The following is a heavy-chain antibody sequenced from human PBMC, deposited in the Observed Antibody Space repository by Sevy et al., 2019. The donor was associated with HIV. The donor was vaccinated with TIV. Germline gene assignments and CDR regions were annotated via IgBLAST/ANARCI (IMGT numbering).Heavy chain of an antibody. CDR3: ARALALYNYYDSSGPTKY. CDR1: GFTFSSYA. CDR2: ISYDGSNK. V-gene: IGHV3-30-3*01. Sequence: GGSLRLSCAASGFTFSSYAMHWVRQAPGKGLEWVAVISYDGSNKYYADSVKGRLTISRDNSKNTLYLQMNSLRAKDTAVYYCARALALYNYYDSSGPTKYWGQGTLVTVSS. D-gene: IGHD3-22*01. J-gene: IGHJ4*02.